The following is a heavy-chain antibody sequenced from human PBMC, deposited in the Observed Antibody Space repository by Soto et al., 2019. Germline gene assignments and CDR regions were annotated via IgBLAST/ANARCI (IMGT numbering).Heavy chain of an antibody. Sequence: GGSLRLSCAASGFTVSSNYMSWVRQAPGKGLEWVSVIYSGGSTYYADSVKGRFTISRDSSKNTLYLQMNSLRAEDTAVYYCVCLRGYYYSYYMDFWGTGIMVTVFS. V-gene: IGHV3-66*01. D-gene: IGHD3-10*01. CDR1: GFTVSSNY. CDR3: VCLRGYYYSYYMDF. J-gene: IGHJ6*03. CDR2: IYSGGST.